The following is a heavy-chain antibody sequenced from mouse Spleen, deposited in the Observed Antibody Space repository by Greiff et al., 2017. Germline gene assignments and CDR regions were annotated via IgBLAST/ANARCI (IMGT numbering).Heavy chain of an antibody. J-gene: IGHJ3*01. D-gene: IGHD3-1*01. CDR3: ARRGCSGLFFAY. CDR2: IRSGGGSN. CDR1: GFALSSYD. V-gene: IGHV5-12-1*01. Sequence: EVKLMESGGGLVKPGGSLKLTCAASGFALSSYDMSWVRQTPGKRLEWVGDIRSGGGSNYNPDTVKGRSTISGDNAKNTLYLQMSSLKSEDTAMYYCARRGCSGLFFAYWGQGTLVTVSA.